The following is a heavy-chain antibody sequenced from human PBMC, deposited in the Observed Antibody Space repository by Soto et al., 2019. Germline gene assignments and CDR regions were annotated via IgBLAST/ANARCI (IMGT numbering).Heavy chain of an antibody. CDR2: IYYSGST. D-gene: IGHD3-10*01. J-gene: IGHJ6*02. Sequence: SETLPLTCTVSGGSISSSSYYWGWIRQPPGRGLEWIGSIYYSGSTYYNPSLKSRVTISVDTSKNQFSLKLSSVTAADTAVYYCARHLRYYGSGSKDYYYGMDVWGQGTTVTVSS. CDR1: GGSISSSSYY. CDR3: ARHLRYYGSGSKDYYYGMDV. V-gene: IGHV4-39*01.